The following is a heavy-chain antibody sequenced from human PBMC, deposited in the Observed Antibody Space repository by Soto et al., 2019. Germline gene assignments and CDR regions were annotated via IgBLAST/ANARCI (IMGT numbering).Heavy chain of an antibody. V-gene: IGHV3-23*01. CDR3: ARAWGQLQAEVGYYYYYGMDV. CDR1: GFTFSSYA. D-gene: IGHD1-26*01. J-gene: IGHJ6*02. Sequence: PGGSLRLSCAASGFTFSSYAMNWVRQAPGKGLEWVSVISGSGGSTYYADSVKGRFTISRDNSKNTLYLQMNSLRAEDTAVYYCARAWGQLQAEVGYYYYYGMDVWGQGTTVTVSS. CDR2: ISGSGGST.